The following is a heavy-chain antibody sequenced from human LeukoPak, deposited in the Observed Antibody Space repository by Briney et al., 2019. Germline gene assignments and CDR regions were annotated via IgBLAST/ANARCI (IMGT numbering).Heavy chain of an antibody. V-gene: IGHV1-2*02. CDR1: GYTFTGYF. D-gene: IGHD6-13*01. CDR3: ARSMAPSGSLYFQH. J-gene: IGHJ1*01. Sequence: ASVKVSCKASGYTFTGYFIHWVRQAPGQGLEWMGWINPKSGGTNYQQKFQDRVTMTRDTSITTAYMEMSRLRSDNTAVYYCARSMAPSGSLYFQHWGQGTLVTVSS. CDR2: INPKSGGT.